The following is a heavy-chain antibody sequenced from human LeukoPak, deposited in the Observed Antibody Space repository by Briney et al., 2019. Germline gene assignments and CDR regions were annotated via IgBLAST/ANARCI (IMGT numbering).Heavy chain of an antibody. Sequence: SETLSLTCTVSGGSIRSYYWSWIRQTPGKGLGWIGYIYYSGSTKYNPSLKSRVFMSLDTSRNQFSLKLTSVTAPDTAVYYCACYSAPGGWGVFDYWGQGTLVTVSS. CDR3: ACYSAPGGWGVFDY. J-gene: IGHJ4*02. CDR2: IYYSGST. V-gene: IGHV4-59*08. CDR1: GGSIRSYY. D-gene: IGHD1-26*01.